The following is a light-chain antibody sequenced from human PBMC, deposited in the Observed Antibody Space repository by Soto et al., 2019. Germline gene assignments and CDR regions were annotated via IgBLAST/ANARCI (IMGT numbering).Light chain of an antibody. CDR2: DVS. J-gene: IGLJ1*01. CDR3: SSYTTSSTYV. CDR1: SSDVGGYNY. Sequence: SALTQPASVSGPPGRSITISCTGTSSDVGGYNYVSWYQQHPGKAPKLMVYDVSNRPSGASNRFSGSKSGNTASLTISGLQAEDEADYYCSSYTTSSTYVFGTGTKVTVL. V-gene: IGLV2-14*01.